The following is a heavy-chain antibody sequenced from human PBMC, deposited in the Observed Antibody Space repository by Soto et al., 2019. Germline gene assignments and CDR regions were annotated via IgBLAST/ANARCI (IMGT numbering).Heavy chain of an antibody. CDR1: GFTFSSHW. CDR3: ARDNNWSYDY. V-gene: IGHV3-74*01. Sequence: AGGSLRLSRAAPGFTFSSHWMHWGRQAPGKGLVWVSHIGPDGSSTRDADSVQGRFTISRDNARNTLYLQMNSLRDEDTAVYYCARDNNWSYDYWGQGILVTVSS. J-gene: IGHJ4*02. CDR2: IGPDGSST. D-gene: IGHD1-1*01.